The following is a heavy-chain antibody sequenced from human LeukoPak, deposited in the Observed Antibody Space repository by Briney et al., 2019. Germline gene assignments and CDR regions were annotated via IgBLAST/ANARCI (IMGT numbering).Heavy chain of an antibody. D-gene: IGHD6-19*01. CDR1: GGSISSYY. CDR3: ARDGLGSGWYSVWFDP. Sequence: SSETLSLTCTVSGGSISSYYWSWIRQPAGKGLEWIGRIYSSGSTNYNPSLKRGVTMSIDTSKDQFSLKLSSVTAADTAMYYCARDGLGSGWYSVWFDPWGQGTLVTVSS. CDR2: IYSSGST. V-gene: IGHV4-4*07. J-gene: IGHJ5*02.